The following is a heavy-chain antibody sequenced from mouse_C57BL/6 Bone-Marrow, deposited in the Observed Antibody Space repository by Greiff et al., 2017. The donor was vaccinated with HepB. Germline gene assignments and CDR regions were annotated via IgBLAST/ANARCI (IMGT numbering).Heavy chain of an antibody. CDR1: GYTFTSYW. CDR3: ARERGYDGGYAMDY. D-gene: IGHD2-2*01. CDR2: IDPSDSYT. V-gene: IGHV1-50*01. J-gene: IGHJ4*01. Sequence: QVQLKQPGAELVKPGASVKLSCKASGYTFTSYWMQWVKQRPGQGLEWIGEIDPSDSYTNYNQKFKGKATLTVDTSSSTAYMQLSSLTSEDSAVYYGARERGYDGGYAMDYWGQGTSVTVTS.